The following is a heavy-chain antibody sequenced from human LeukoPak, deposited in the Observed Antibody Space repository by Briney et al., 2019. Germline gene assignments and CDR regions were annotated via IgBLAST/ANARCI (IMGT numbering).Heavy chain of an antibody. V-gene: IGHV3-23*01. J-gene: IGHJ5*02. CDR1: RFTFSGYA. CDR2: IDAGGVNT. Sequence: PGGSLRLSCAASRFTFSGYAMYWVRQASGKGLEWVSCIDAGGVNTYYADSVTGRFTISRDNSKNTLYLQMNSLRAEDTAVYYCAKGSGSGWYGWFDPWGQGTLVTVSS. CDR3: AKGSGSGWYGWFDP. D-gene: IGHD6-19*01.